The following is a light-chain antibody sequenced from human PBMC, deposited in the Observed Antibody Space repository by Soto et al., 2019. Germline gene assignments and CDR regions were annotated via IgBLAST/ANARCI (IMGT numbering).Light chain of an antibody. J-gene: IGKJ4*01. CDR3: EQFQKWPLT. CDR1: ESASRN. V-gene: IGKV3-15*01. CDR2: GAS. Sequence: EIVMTQSPATVSVSPGERATLSCRASESASRNLAWYQQKPGQAPRLLIYGASTSATGIPARFSGSGSGRQFTLNLSSLQSEDFAVCYCEQFQKWPLTFGGGTNVEIK.